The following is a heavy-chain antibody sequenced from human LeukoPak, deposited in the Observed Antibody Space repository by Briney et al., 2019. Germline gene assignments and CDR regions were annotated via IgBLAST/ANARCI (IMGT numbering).Heavy chain of an antibody. J-gene: IGHJ4*02. Sequence: SVKVSCKASEYTFTGYFIHWVRQAPGQGLEWMGRINPNSGGTNYAQKFQGRVTMTRDTSISTAYMELNRLTPDDTAVYYCARDSSGPHLLTWGRGILVTVSS. CDR3: ARDSSGPHLLT. CDR1: EYTFTGYF. V-gene: IGHV1-2*06. D-gene: IGHD6-19*01. CDR2: INPNSGGT.